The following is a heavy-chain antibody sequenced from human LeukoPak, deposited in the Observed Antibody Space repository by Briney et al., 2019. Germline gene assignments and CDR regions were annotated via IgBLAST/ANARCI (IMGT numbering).Heavy chain of an antibody. D-gene: IGHD2-2*01. CDR1: GFTFNSYA. CDR2: ISVAGSKR. CDR3: AKDSLAYCTSSSCFDFDF. Sequence: GRSLRLSCAASGFTFNSYAMSWVRQAPGKGLEWVSGISVAGSKRHYADSVKGRFTISRDNSKNTLYLQMNSLRAEDTALYYCAKDSLAYCTSSSCFDFDFWGQGALVTVSS. V-gene: IGHV3-23*01. J-gene: IGHJ4*02.